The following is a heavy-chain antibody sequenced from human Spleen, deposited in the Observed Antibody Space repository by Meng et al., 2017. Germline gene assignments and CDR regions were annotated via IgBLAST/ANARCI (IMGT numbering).Heavy chain of an antibody. CDR2: INPNSGGT. Sequence: ASVKVSCKASGYTFTGYYMHWVRQAPGQGLEWMGRINPNSGGTNFAQQFQGRVTLTRDGSISTVYMELSRLRPDDAAVYYCTRERKDSAMVTSAPFDYWGQGTLVTVSS. CDR3: TRERKDSAMVTSAPFDY. CDR1: GYTFTGYY. J-gene: IGHJ4*02. V-gene: IGHV1-2*06. D-gene: IGHD5-18*01.